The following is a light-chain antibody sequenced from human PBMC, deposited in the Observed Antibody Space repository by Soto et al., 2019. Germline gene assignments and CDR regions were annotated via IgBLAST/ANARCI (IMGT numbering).Light chain of an antibody. CDR2: DVS. CDR1: SSDVGGYNY. Sequence: QSALTQPASVSGSPGQSITISCTGTSSDVGGYNYVSWYQQHPGKAPKLMIYDVSNRPSGVSNRFSGSKSGNTASLTISGLQAEDEADYYCSSYTSSLLGVFGTGTRVTFL. J-gene: IGLJ1*01. V-gene: IGLV2-14*01. CDR3: SSYTSSLLGV.